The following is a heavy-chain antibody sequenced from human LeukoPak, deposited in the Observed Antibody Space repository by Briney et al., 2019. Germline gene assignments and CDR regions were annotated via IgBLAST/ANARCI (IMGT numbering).Heavy chain of an antibody. CDR3: AKPSSFDY. CDR2: ISCSGGST. CDR1: GFTFSSYA. J-gene: IGHJ4*02. Sequence: GGSLRLSCAASGFTFSSYAMSWLRQAPGKGWEWVSDISCSGGSTYYADSVKGRFTISRDNSKNTLYLQMNSLRAEDTAVYYFAKPSSFDYWGQGTLVTVSS. D-gene: IGHD6-6*01. V-gene: IGHV3-23*01.